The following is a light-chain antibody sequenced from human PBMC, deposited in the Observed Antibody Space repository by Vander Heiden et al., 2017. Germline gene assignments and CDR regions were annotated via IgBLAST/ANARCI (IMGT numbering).Light chain of an antibody. CDR3: QSYDSSLSGYV. CDR2: GNS. Sequence: QSVLTQPPSVSRAPGQTVTIPCTGSSSNTGAGYDVHWYQQLPGKAPKLLIYGNSNRPSGVPDRFSGSKSGTSASLAITGLQAEDEADYYCQSYDSSLSGYVFGTGTKVTVL. J-gene: IGLJ1*01. CDR1: SSNTGAGYD. V-gene: IGLV1-40*01.